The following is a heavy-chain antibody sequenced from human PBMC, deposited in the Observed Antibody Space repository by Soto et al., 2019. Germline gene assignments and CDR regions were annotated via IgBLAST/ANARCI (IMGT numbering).Heavy chain of an antibody. J-gene: IGHJ2*01. CDR1: GYTFPSYD. Sequence: QVQLVQSGAEVKKPGASVKVSCKASGYTFPSYDINWVRQATGQGREWMGWMNANSGKTGYAQKFKGRVTMTSTTSRSKAYMELRSLRSENTAVYFCARRGFSSSWRYWCVDLSGRGTLVTVSS. V-gene: IGHV1-8*01. CDR3: ARRGFSSSWRYWCVDL. CDR2: MNANSGKT. D-gene: IGHD6-13*01.